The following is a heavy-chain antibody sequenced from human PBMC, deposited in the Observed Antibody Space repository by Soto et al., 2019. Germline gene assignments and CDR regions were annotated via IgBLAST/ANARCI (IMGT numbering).Heavy chain of an antibody. CDR2: IYYSGST. Sequence: QLQLQESGPGLVKPSETLSLTCTVSGGSISSSSYYWGWIRQPPGKGLEWIGSIYYSGSTYYNPSLTSRVLRSGDTYKNQFSLWLSSVTAADTAVDYCARQGDTMVVHLYCFDYWGQGTLVTVSS. CDR3: ARQGDTMVVHLYCFDY. V-gene: IGHV4-39*01. CDR1: GGSISSSSYY. D-gene: IGHD3-10*01. J-gene: IGHJ4*02.